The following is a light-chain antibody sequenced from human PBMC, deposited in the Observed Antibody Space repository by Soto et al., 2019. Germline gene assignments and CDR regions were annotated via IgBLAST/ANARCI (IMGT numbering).Light chain of an antibody. CDR1: QSVSSD. Sequence: EIVMTQSSVTLSVSPGERATLSCRASQSVSSDLAWYQQKPGQAPRLLIYGASTRATGIPARFSGSGSGTEFTLTISSLQSEDFAVYYCQQYNNWPPITFGQGTRLEIK. CDR2: GAS. V-gene: IGKV3-15*01. J-gene: IGKJ5*01. CDR3: QQYNNWPPIT.